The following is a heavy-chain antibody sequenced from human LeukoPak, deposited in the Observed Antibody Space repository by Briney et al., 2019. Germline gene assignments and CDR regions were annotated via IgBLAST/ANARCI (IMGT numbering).Heavy chain of an antibody. V-gene: IGHV4-39*01. J-gene: IGHJ4*02. D-gene: IGHD1-26*01. CDR3: ARLGSGSYFDY. CDR2: IYYSGST. Sequence: SETLSLTCTVSGVSISSSSYYWGWIRQPPGKGLEWIGSIYYSGSTYYNPSLKSRVTISVDTSKNQFSLKLSSVTAADTAVYYCARLGSGSYFDYWGQGTLVTVSS. CDR1: GVSISSSSYY.